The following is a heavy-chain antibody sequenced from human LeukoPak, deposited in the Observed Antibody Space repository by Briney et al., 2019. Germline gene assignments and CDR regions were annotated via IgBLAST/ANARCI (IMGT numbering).Heavy chain of an antibody. J-gene: IGHJ4*02. V-gene: IGHV3-23*01. Sequence: GGSLRLSCAASGFPFDSYAMTWVRQAPGKGLEWVSSISGDGATTYYADSVRGRFTISRDYSKNTLYLHMDSLRADDTAVYYCALELTAFDFWGQGTLVTVSS. CDR2: ISGDGATT. D-gene: IGHD1-7*01. CDR3: ALELTAFDF. CDR1: GFPFDSYA.